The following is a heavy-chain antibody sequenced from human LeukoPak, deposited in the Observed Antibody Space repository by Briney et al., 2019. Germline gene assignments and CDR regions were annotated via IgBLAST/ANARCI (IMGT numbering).Heavy chain of an antibody. CDR3: ATCRGAVAGTS. D-gene: IGHD6-19*01. J-gene: IGHJ4*02. V-gene: IGHV3-7*01. CDR2: IKQDGSEK. Sequence: GGSLRLSCAVSGFTFSSYWMSWVRQAPGKGLEWVANIKQDGSEKYYVDSVKGRFTISRDNAKKSLFLQMNSLRAEDTAVYYCATCRGAVAGTSWDQGTLVTVSS. CDR1: GFTFSSYW.